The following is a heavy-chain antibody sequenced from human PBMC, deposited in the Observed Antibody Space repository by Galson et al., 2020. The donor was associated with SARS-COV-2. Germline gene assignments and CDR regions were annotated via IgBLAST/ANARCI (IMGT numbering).Heavy chain of an antibody. V-gene: IGHV3-64*02. CDR3: ARGGYSSGWGRGGAVVI. J-gene: IGHJ3*02. CDR2: ISNYGGST. D-gene: IGHD6-19*01. CDR1: GFTFSSYI. Sequence: GGSLRLSCAASGFTFSSYIMPWVRQAPGKGLEYVSAISNYGGSTYYADSVKGRFTISRDNSRNTLYLQMGSLRAEDMAVYYCARGGYSSGWGRGGAVVIWGQGTMGTVSS.